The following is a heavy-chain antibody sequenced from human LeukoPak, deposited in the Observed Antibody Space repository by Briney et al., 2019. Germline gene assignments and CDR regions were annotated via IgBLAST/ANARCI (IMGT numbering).Heavy chain of an antibody. D-gene: IGHD3-22*01. CDR1: GFTFSSYG. V-gene: IGHV3-30*18. Sequence: PGGSLRLSCAASGFTFSSYGMHWVRQAPGKGLEWVAVISYDGSNKYYADSVKGRFTISRDNSKNTLYLQMNSLRAEDTAVYYCAKDLARYYYDSSGSFDYWGQGTLVTVSS. J-gene: IGHJ4*02. CDR2: ISYDGSNK. CDR3: AKDLARYYYDSSGSFDY.